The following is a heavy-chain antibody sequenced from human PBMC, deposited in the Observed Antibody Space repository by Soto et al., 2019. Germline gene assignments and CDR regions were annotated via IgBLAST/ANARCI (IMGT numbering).Heavy chain of an antibody. Sequence: QVQLVQSGAEVKKPGSSVKVSCKASGGTFSSYAISWVRQAPGQGLEWMGGIIPIFDTANYAQKFQGRVTITADESTSTAYMELSSLRSEDTAVYYCAREGKPGYCSGGRCYYLFDYWGQGTLVTVSS. CDR2: IIPIFDTA. CDR3: AREGKPGYCSGGRCYYLFDY. V-gene: IGHV1-69*01. CDR1: GGTFSSYA. D-gene: IGHD2-15*01. J-gene: IGHJ4*02.